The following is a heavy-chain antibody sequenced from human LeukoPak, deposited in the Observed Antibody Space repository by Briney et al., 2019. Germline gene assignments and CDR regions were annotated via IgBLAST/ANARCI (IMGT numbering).Heavy chain of an antibody. Sequence: HAGGSLRLSCAASGFTFSSHAMSWVRQAPGKGLEWVSAISGSGADTYYADSVKGRFTISRDNSKNTLSLKMNSLRAEDTAAYYCAKEGYQTGTTSKGYYDYWGQGTLVTVSS. J-gene: IGHJ4*02. CDR1: GFTFSSHA. V-gene: IGHV3-23*01. CDR2: ISGSGADT. CDR3: AKEGYQTGTTSKGYYDY. D-gene: IGHD1-7*01.